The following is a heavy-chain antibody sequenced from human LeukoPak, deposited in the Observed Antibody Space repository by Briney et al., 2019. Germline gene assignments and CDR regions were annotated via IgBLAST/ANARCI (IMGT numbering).Heavy chain of an antibody. Sequence: GGSLRLSCAASGFTFSSYAMHWVRQAPGKGLEWVAVISYDGSNKYYADSVKGRFTISRDNSKNTLYLQMNSLRAEDTAVYYCASEPELGIVVVPPRAWGQGTLATVSS. CDR3: ASEPELGIVVVPPRA. CDR1: GFTFSSYA. CDR2: ISYDGSNK. J-gene: IGHJ5*02. D-gene: IGHD3-22*01. V-gene: IGHV3-30-3*01.